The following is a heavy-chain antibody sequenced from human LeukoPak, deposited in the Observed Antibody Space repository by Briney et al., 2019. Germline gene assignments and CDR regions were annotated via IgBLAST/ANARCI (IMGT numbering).Heavy chain of an antibody. V-gene: IGHV3-23*01. CDR1: GFTFSLYG. J-gene: IGHJ4*02. Sequence: PGGTLGLSCAASGFTFSLYGMSWVRQPPGKGLEWVSGISGNGSKTSYTRSVRGRFTISRDNSRNTVFLHLDSLRAEDTALYYCARFGDYGEYWGQGTLVTVSS. D-gene: IGHD4-17*01. CDR3: ARFGDYGEY. CDR2: ISGNGSKT.